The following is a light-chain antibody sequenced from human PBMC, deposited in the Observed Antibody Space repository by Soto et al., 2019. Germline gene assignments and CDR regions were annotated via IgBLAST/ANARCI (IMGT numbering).Light chain of an antibody. J-gene: IGKJ2*01. CDR3: KQDNTYPYT. Sequence: DIQMTQSPSTLSASVGDRVTITCRASQSISSWLAWYQQKPGTAPKLLIYKASSLESGVPSRFSGSGSGTEVSITISSLQPDDFAAYYCKQDNTYPYTCGQGTKLEIK. CDR2: KAS. V-gene: IGKV1-5*03. CDR1: QSISSW.